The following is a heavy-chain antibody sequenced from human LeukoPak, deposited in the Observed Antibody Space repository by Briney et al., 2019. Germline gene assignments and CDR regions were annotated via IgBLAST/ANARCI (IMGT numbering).Heavy chain of an antibody. V-gene: IGHV3-74*01. J-gene: IGHJ3*02. D-gene: IGHD3-9*01. Sequence: GGSLRLSCAASGFTFSTYWMHWVRQAPGKGLVWVSRINRDGSSTSYADSVKGRFTILRDNAKNTLYLQMNSLRAEDTAVYYCARDRETYYDILTGYYTLGDAFDIWGQGTMVTVSS. CDR1: GFTFSTYW. CDR2: INRDGSST. CDR3: ARDRETYYDILTGYYTLGDAFDI.